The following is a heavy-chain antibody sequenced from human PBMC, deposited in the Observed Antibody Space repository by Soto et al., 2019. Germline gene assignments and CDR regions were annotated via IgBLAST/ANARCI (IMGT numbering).Heavy chain of an antibody. V-gene: IGHV4-4*07. CDR1: GGSISTYY. CDR3: ARGAAAGVDYGMDV. D-gene: IGHD6-13*01. CDR2: IYRSGGT. Sequence: LSLTCSVSGGSISTYYWSWIRQPAGKGLEWIGRIYRSGGTNFNPSLMSRVSMSVDTSKNQFSLKLSSVVAADTAVYYCARGAAAGVDYGMDVWGQGTTVTVSS. J-gene: IGHJ6*02.